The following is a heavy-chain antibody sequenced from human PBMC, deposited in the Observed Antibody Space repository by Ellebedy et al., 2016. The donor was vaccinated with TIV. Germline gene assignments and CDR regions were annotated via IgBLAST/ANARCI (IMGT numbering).Heavy chain of an antibody. J-gene: IGHJ6*02. Sequence: PGGSLRLSCAASQFTFSAYSMNWVRQAAGKGLEWVASITSSSSYIYYADSVKGRFTISRDNAKNSLYLQMKSLRAEDTAVYYCARVPFGVASLFYYYGMDVWGQGTTVIVSS. V-gene: IGHV3-21*01. CDR2: ITSSSSYI. D-gene: IGHD3-3*01. CDR1: QFTFSAYS. CDR3: ARVPFGVASLFYYYGMDV.